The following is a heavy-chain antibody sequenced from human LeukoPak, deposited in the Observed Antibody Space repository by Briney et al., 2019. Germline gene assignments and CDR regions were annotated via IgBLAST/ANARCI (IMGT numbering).Heavy chain of an antibody. V-gene: IGHV1-2*02. D-gene: IGHD3-10*01. CDR1: GYTFTDYY. J-gene: IGHJ4*02. Sequence: ASVKVSCKASGYTFTDYYMHWVRQAPGQGLEWMGWINPNSGGTNYAQKFQGRVTMTRDTSMSTVYMELSSLRSEDTAVYYCARDSFYYGSGSYYNDNHFDYWGQGTLVTVSS. CDR2: INPNSGGT. CDR3: ARDSFYYGSGSYYNDNHFDY.